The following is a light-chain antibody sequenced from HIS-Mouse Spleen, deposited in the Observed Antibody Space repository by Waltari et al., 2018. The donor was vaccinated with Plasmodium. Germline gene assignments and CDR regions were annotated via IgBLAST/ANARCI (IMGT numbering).Light chain of an antibody. CDR2: WAS. J-gene: IGKJ2*01. CDR3: QQYYSTLPYT. CDR1: KSVLYRSNNKNY. V-gene: IGKV4-1*01. Sequence: DIVMTQSPASLAVSLGERATINCKSSKSVLYRSNNKNYLAWYQQKPGQPPKLLIYWASTRESGVPDRFSGSGSGTDFTLTISSLQAEDVAVYYCQQYYSTLPYTFGQGTKLEIK.